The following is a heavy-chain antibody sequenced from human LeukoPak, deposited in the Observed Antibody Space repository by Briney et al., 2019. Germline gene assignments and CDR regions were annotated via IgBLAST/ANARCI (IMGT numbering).Heavy chain of an antibody. CDR1: GYTFTNYG. J-gene: IGHJ4*02. CDR2: ISAHNGNI. D-gene: IGHD2-15*01. CDR3: ARDLFVVAFDY. V-gene: IGHV1-18*01. Sequence: ASVKVSCKASGYTFTNYGISWVRQAPGQGLEWMGWISAHNGNIKYAQNLQGRVTMTTDTSTSTAYVELRSLRSDDTAVYYCARDLFVVAFDYWGQGTLVTVSS.